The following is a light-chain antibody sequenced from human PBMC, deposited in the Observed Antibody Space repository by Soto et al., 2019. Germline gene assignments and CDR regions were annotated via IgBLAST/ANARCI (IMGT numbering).Light chain of an antibody. CDR1: QSVSSNY. CDR3: QQYGRSPT. Sequence: EIVLTQSPGTLSLSPGERATLSCRSSQSVSSNYLDWYQQKPDQAPRLVIYDVSGRATGIPDRFSGSGSGTDFTLPISRLEPEDFAVYYCQQYGRSPTFGQGTKVEIK. CDR2: DVS. J-gene: IGKJ1*01. V-gene: IGKV3-20*01.